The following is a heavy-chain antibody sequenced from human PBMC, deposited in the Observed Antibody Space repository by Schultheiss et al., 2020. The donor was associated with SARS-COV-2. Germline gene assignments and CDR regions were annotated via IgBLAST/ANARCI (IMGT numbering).Heavy chain of an antibody. J-gene: IGHJ3*02. V-gene: IGHV4-61*01. CDR1: GYSINSGYY. CDR2: IYYSGST. CDR3: AGPYNWNPGAFDI. Sequence: GSLRLSCDVSGYSINSGYYWSWIRQPPGKGLEWIGYIYYSGSTNYNPSLKSRVTMSVDTSKNQFSLKLTSVTAADTAVYYCAGPYNWNPGAFDIWGQGTMVTVSS. D-gene: IGHD1-20*01.